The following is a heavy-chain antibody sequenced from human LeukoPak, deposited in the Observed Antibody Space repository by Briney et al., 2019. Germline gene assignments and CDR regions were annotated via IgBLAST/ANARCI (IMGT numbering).Heavy chain of an antibody. CDR3: ERVRGAYFVY. D-gene: IGHD3-16*01. V-gene: IGHV3-74*01. CDR2: INTDGSST. CDR1: GFTFTCYW. J-gene: IGHJ4*02. Sequence: GGSLRLSCASSGFTFTCYWMHSVRQAPGKGLVWVSHINTDGSSTNYADSVKGRFTISRDNAKNTLFLQMNSLRAEDTVVYYCERVRGAYFVYWGQGTLVTVSS.